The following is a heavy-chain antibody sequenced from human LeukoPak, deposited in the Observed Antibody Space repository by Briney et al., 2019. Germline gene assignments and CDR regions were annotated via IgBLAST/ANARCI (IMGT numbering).Heavy chain of an antibody. Sequence: PGGSLRLSCAASGFTFTSYWIGWVRQMPGKGLEWMGIIYPGDSDTTYSPSFQGQVTISADKSISTAYLQWSSLKASDTAMYYCARSDAFDIWGQGTMVTVSS. CDR1: GFTFTSYW. CDR3: ARSDAFDI. CDR2: IYPGDSDT. V-gene: IGHV5-51*01. J-gene: IGHJ3*02.